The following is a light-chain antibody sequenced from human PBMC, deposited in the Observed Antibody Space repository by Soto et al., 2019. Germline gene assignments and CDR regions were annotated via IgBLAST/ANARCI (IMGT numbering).Light chain of an antibody. V-gene: IGLV3-21*02. CDR2: DDS. CDR3: QVWDSGSDHYV. J-gene: IGLJ1*01. Sequence: SYELTQPPSVSVAPGQTARITCGGNSIGSESVHWYQQKPGQAPVLVVYDDSDRPSGIPERFSGCNSGNTATLTISRVEAGDEADYYCQVWDSGSDHYVFGTGTKLTVL. CDR1: SIGSES.